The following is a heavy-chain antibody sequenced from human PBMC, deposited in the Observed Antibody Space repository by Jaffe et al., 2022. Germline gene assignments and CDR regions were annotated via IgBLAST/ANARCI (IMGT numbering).Heavy chain of an antibody. J-gene: IGHJ3*02. Sequence: EVQLLESGGGLVQPGGSLRLSCAASGFTFSSYAMSWVRQAPGRGLGWVSTIGSSGGDTYYADSVKGRFTISRDNSKNTLYLQMNSLRAEDTAVYYCARYIAAGAGAFDIWGQGTMVTVSS. CDR3: ARYIAAGAGAFDI. CDR1: GFTFSSYA. CDR2: IGSSGGDT. V-gene: IGHV3-23*01. D-gene: IGHD6-25*01.